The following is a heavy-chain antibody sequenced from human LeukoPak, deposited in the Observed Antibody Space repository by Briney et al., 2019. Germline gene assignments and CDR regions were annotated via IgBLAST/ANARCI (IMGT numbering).Heavy chain of an antibody. D-gene: IGHD3-22*01. CDR1: GFTFSSYS. V-gene: IGHV3-48*04. Sequence: GGSLRLSCAASGFTFSSYSMNWVRQAPGKGLEWVSYISSSGSTIYYADSVKGRFTISRDNAKNSLYLQMNSLRAEDTAVYYCARDRSGYYYGNDAFDIWGQGTMVTVSS. CDR2: ISSSGSTI. CDR3: ARDRSGYYYGNDAFDI. J-gene: IGHJ3*02.